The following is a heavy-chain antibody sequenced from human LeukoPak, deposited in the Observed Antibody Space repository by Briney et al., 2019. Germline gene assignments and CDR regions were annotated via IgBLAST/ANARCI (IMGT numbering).Heavy chain of an antibody. CDR1: GVTFSTYA. J-gene: IGHJ4*02. D-gene: IGHD5-12*01. CDR2: ISNGGRDT. V-gene: IGHV3-30*04. CDR3: ARGAWPPTQPITD. Sequence: GGSLRLSCAASGVTFSTYAMHWVRQAPAKGLDWVAGISNGGRDTYYADSVKGRFTISRDTCKNPLDLQMTSLRVADTAVYYCARGAWPPTQPITDWGQGTLVTVSS.